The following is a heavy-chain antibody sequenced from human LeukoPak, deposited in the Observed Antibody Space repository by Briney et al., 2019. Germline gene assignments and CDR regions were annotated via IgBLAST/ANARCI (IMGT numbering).Heavy chain of an antibody. Sequence: PARSLTPSCAASGFTFSSYRMNWVRQAPGKGLEWVSYIISSSSTIYYAVSVKGRFTISRDNAKNSLYLQMNSLRAEDTAVYYCARDSGIWYFDLWGRGTLVTVSS. J-gene: IGHJ2*01. CDR2: IISSSSTI. V-gene: IGHV3-48*01. CDR1: GFTFSSYR. CDR3: ARDSGIWYFDL. D-gene: IGHD1-14*01.